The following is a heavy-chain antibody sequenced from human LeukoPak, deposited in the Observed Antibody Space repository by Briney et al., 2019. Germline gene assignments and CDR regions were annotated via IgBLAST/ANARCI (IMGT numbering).Heavy chain of an antibody. CDR3: ASPQRDCSSTSCYVGLFDY. V-gene: IGHV1-69*01. D-gene: IGHD2-2*01. Sequence: SSVKVSCKASGGTFSSYAISWVRQAPGQGLEWMGGIIPIFGTANYAQKFQGRVTITADESTSTAYMELSSLRSEDTAVYYCASPQRDCSSTSCYVGLFDYWGQGTLVTVSS. CDR2: IIPIFGTA. CDR1: GGTFSSYA. J-gene: IGHJ4*02.